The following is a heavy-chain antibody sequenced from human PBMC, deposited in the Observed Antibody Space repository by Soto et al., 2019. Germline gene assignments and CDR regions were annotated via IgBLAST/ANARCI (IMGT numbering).Heavy chain of an antibody. CDR2: IIPLFGTT. Sequence: QVQLVQSGAELRKPGSSVKVSCKSSGGTFSRHAINWVRQAPGQGLEWMGGIIPLFGTTNYAQKFKGRLTITADESTNTTYMELSSLKSEDAAVYYCARAYIHGSSCYFWFDPWGQVTLVTVSS. CDR1: GGTFSRHA. D-gene: IGHD2-2*01. CDR3: ARAYIHGSSCYFWFDP. V-gene: IGHV1-69*01. J-gene: IGHJ5*02.